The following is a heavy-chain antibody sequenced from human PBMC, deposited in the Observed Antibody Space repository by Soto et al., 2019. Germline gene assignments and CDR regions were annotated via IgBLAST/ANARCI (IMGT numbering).Heavy chain of an antibody. J-gene: IGHJ6*03. CDR2: FWYDGSNK. D-gene: IGHD2-2*01. V-gene: IGHV3-33*01. CDR3: ARDGGYCSSTSCSTAYYYYYMDV. Sequence: GGSLRLSCVASGFTFSSSPRHWFRQAQGKGLELVSVFWYDGSNKYYADPVKGRFTISRDNPKNTLYLQMNSLRAEDTAVYYCARDGGYCSSTSCSTAYYYYYMDVWGKGT. CDR1: GFTFSSSP.